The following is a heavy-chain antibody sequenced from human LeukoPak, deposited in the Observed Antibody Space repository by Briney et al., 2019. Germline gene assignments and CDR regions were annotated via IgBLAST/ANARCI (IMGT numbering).Heavy chain of an antibody. CDR1: ALTFSTYD. V-gene: IGHV3-23*01. D-gene: IGHD4-11*01. CDR3: AKREHTVTSPLDY. J-gene: IGHJ4*02. CDR2: ISASGGTT. Sequence: GRSLRLSCAASALTFSTYDMSWVRQAPGKGLEWVSAISASGGTTSSADSVKGRFTISRDNSKNTLYLQMNSLRAEDTAVYYCAKREHTVTSPLDYWGQGTLVTVSS.